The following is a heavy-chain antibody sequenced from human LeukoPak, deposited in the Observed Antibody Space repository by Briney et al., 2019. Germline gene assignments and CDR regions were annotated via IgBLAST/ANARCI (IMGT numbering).Heavy chain of an antibody. CDR1: AFSFTTHY. D-gene: IGHD2-21*01. Sequence: PGESLRLSCVASAFSFTTHYVSWVHQAPGKGLEWVAIINPDGSEKSYVDSVKGRFTISRDNSDNLLYLNMNNLRAEDTALYYCARDPAYGALDIWGQGTVVTVSS. CDR2: INPDGSEK. J-gene: IGHJ3*02. V-gene: IGHV3-7*01. CDR3: ARDPAYGALDI.